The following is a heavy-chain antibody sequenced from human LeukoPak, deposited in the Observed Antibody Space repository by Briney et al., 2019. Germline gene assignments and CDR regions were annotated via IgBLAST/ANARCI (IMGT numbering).Heavy chain of an antibody. CDR1: GFTFRSTA. V-gene: IGHV3-23*01. J-gene: IGHJ4*02. CDR2: ISSSGDST. Sequence: GGSLRLSCSASGFTFRSTAMSGVRQAPGKGLEWVSGISSSGDSTHYADSVKGRFTISRDNSKNTLYLQLSSLRAEDTAVYYCAKPGFTMIVLGGQGTLVTVSS. CDR3: AKPGFTMIVL. D-gene: IGHD3-22*01.